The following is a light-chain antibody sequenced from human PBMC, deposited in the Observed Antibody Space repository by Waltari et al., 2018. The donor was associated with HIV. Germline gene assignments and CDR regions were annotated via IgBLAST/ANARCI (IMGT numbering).Light chain of an antibody. CDR1: QSLLHSNGYNY. CDR3: MQALQTPRT. CDR2: LGS. Sequence: DIVMTQSPLSLPVTPGEPASISCRSSQSLLHSNGYNYLDLYLQKPGQSPQLLIYLGSNRASGVPDRFSGSGSGTDFTLKISRVEAEDVGVYYCMQALQTPRTFGQGTKVEIK. V-gene: IGKV2-28*01. J-gene: IGKJ1*01.